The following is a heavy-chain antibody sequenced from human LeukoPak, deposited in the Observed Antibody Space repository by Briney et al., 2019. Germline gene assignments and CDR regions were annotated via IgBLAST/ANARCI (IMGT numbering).Heavy chain of an antibody. CDR2: ISYDGTYK. J-gene: IGHJ4*02. CDR3: AKSGQNYYGSV. CDR1: GFTFSSYG. Sequence: GGSLRLSCAASGFTFSSYGMHWVRQAPGKGLEGVAVISYDGTYKYYADSVKGRFTISRDNPKNTLYLQMNSLRAEDTAVYYCAKSGQNYYGSVWGQGTQVTVSS. V-gene: IGHV3-30*18. D-gene: IGHD3-10*01.